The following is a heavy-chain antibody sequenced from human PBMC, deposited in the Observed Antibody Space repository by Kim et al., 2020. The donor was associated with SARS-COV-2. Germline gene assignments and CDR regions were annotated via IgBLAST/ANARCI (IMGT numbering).Heavy chain of an antibody. CDR3: ARCNYYDDSGFWFLAY. J-gene: IGHJ4*02. D-gene: IGHD3-22*01. CDR1: GYSFHSYA. V-gene: IGHV1-3*01. Sequence: ASVKVSCKASGYSFHSYAIHWVRQAPGQGLLWMGWINAGNGNTKNSQTFQDRLTITTDTSATSVYMELSGLTSEDTAVYYCARCNYYDDSGFWFLAYLGQ. CDR2: INAGNGNT.